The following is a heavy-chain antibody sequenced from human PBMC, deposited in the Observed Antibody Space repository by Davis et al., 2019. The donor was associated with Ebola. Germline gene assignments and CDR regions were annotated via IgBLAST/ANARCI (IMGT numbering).Heavy chain of an antibody. CDR1: GGTFSSYA. Sequence: AASVKVSCKASGGTFSSYAISWVRQATGQGLEWMGWMNPNSGNTGYAQKFQGRVTMTRNTSISTAYMELSSLRSEDTAVYYCAADDPVLRFLEGGHYYGMDVWGQGTTVTVSS. D-gene: IGHD3-3*01. J-gene: IGHJ6*02. CDR2: MNPNSGNT. CDR3: AADDPVLRFLEGGHYYGMDV. V-gene: IGHV1-8*02.